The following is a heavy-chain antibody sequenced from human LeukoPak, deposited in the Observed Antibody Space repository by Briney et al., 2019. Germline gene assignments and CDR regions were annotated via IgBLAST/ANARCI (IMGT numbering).Heavy chain of an antibody. D-gene: IGHD3-16*01. CDR3: ARHPFYGYVGWFDP. V-gene: IGHV4-59*08. J-gene: IGHJ5*02. Sequence: SETLSLTCTVSGGSISSYYWSWIRQPPGKGLEWIGYIYYSGSTNYNPSLKSRVTISVDTSKNQFSLKLSSVTAADTAVYYCARHPFYGYVGWFDPWGQGTLVTVSS. CDR2: IYYSGST. CDR1: GGSISSYY.